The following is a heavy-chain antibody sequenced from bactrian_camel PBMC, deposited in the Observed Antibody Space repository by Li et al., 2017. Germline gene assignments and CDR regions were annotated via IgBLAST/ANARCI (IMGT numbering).Heavy chain of an antibody. Sequence: HVQLVESGGGSVQAGGSLTLSCAASGYSSWRNCMAWFRQAPGKEREGVAAIDRAGSPTYTYSVKDQFTISKDSAQNTLYLQMNNLKPEDTAMYYCAADFVNLQLARSYRYWGQGTQVTVS. CDR3: AADFVNLQLARSYRY. V-gene: IGHV3S53*01. CDR2: IDRAGSP. D-gene: IGHD7*01. CDR1: GYSSWRNC. J-gene: IGHJ4*01.